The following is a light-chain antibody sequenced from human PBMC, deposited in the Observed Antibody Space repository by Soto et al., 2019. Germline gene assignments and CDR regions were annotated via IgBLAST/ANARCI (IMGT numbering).Light chain of an antibody. CDR2: EVT. CDR1: SNDVGAHIY. J-gene: IGLJ2*01. V-gene: IGLV2-8*01. Sequence: QSALTQPPSASGSPGQSVTISCTGTSNDVGAHIYVSWYQQHPGKAPKLMIYEVTKRSSGVPDRFSGSKSGNTASLTVSGLQAEDEADSYCSSYAGSYNGVVFGGGTKLTVL. CDR3: SSYAGSYNGVV.